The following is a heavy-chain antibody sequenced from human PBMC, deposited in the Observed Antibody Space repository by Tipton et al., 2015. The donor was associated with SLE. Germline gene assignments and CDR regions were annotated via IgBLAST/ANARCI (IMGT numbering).Heavy chain of an antibody. V-gene: IGHV4-39*07. CDR1: GGSITSNGVH. J-gene: IGHJ4*02. D-gene: IGHD2-2*01. Sequence: LRLSCSVAGGSITSNGVHWAWIRQPPGKGLEWIGSIYYDETTYYNPSLRRRLTLSVDTSKDQFSLKLNSVTPEDTAVYYCARVWGTGSRGVDYWGQGTLVTVSS. CDR2: IYYDETT. CDR3: ARVWGTGSRGVDY.